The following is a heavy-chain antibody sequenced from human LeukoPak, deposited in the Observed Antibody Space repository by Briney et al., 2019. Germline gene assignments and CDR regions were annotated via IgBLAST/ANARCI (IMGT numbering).Heavy chain of an antibody. CDR2: INHSGST. D-gene: IGHD6-13*01. CDR1: GGSFSGYY. Sequence: SETLSLTCAVYGGSFSGYYWSWIRQPPGKGLEWIGEINHSGSTNYNPSLKSRVTISVDTSKNQFSLKLSSVTAADTAVYYCEGMDYYYGMDDWGQGTTVTVSS. CDR3: EGMDYYYGMDD. J-gene: IGHJ6*02. V-gene: IGHV4-34*01.